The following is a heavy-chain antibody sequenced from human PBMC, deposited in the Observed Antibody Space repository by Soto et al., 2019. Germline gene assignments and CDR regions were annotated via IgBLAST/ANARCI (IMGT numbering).Heavy chain of an antibody. J-gene: IGHJ6*02. Sequence: PSETMSLTCIVSGGSISSSYWTWIRQPPGKGLEWIGYIYYTGNTSYNPSLKSRVTISVDSSKDQFSLKLSSVTAADTAVYYCARELGYCSSTSCYDGMDVWGQGTTVTVSS. CDR1: GGSISSSY. CDR3: ARELGYCSSTSCYDGMDV. D-gene: IGHD2-2*01. CDR2: IYYTGNT. V-gene: IGHV4-59*12.